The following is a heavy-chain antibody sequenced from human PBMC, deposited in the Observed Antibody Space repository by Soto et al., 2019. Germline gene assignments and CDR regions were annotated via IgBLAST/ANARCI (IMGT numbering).Heavy chain of an antibody. J-gene: IGHJ6*02. D-gene: IGHD1-26*01. CDR3: ARDPRNELELQVTTEPDYYYGMDV. CDR2: ISAYNGNT. V-gene: IGHV1-18*01. CDR1: GYTFTSYG. Sequence: GASVKVSCKASGYTFTSYGISWVRQAPGQGLEWMGWISAYNGNTNYAQKLQGRVTMTTDTSTSTAYMELRSLRSDDTAVYYCARDPRNELELQVTTEPDYYYGMDVWGQGTTVTVSS.